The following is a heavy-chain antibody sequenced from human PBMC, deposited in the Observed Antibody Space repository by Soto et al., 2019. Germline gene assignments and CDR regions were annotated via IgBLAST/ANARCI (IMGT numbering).Heavy chain of an antibody. V-gene: IGHV1-69*06. CDR1: GGTFSSYA. D-gene: IGHD3-22*01. Sequence: SVKVSCKASGGTFSSYAISWVRQAPGQGLEWIGGIIPIFGTANYAQKFQGRVTITADKSTSTAYMELSSLRSEDTAVYYCASDDSSGYYLIRRYWGQGTLVTVSS. CDR3: ASDDSSGYYLIRRY. CDR2: IIPIFGTA. J-gene: IGHJ4*02.